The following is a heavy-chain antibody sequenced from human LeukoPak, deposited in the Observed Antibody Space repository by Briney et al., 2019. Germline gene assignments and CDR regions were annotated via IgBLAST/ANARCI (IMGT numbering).Heavy chain of an antibody. D-gene: IGHD3-9*01. CDR2: INPNSGGT. Sequence: GASVKVSCKASGYTFTGYYMHWVRQAPGQGLEWMGWINPNSGGTNYAQKFQGRVTMTRDTSISTAYMELSRLRSDDTAVYYCARELAYDILTGYYNDAFDIWGQGTMVTVSS. J-gene: IGHJ3*02. CDR1: GYTFTGYY. V-gene: IGHV1-2*02. CDR3: ARELAYDILTGYYNDAFDI.